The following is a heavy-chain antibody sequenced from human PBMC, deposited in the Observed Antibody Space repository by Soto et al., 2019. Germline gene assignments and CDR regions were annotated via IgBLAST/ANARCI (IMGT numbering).Heavy chain of an antibody. CDR1: GYSFTSYW. J-gene: IGHJ6*02. Sequence: GESLKISCKGSGYSFTSYWIGWVRQMPGKGLEWMGIIYPGDSGTRYSPSFQGQVTISADKSISTAYLQWSSLKASDTAMYYCARPAVSRVSGMDVWGQGTTVTVSS. CDR2: IYPGDSGT. CDR3: ARPAVSRVSGMDV. D-gene: IGHD4-17*01. V-gene: IGHV5-51*01.